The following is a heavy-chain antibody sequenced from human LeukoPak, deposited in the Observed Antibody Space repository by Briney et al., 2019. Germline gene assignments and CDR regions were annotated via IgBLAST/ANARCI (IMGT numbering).Heavy chain of an antibody. V-gene: IGHV3-23*01. CDR3: AKSWAVATIWFDY. CDR1: GGSISSSGYY. D-gene: IGHD5-12*01. Sequence: ETLSLTCTVSGGSISSSGYYWGWIRQPPGKGLEWVSAISGSGGSTYYADSVKGRFTISRDNSKNTLYLQMNSLRAEDTAVYYCAKSWAVATIWFDYWGQGTLVTVSS. CDR2: ISGSGGST. J-gene: IGHJ4*02.